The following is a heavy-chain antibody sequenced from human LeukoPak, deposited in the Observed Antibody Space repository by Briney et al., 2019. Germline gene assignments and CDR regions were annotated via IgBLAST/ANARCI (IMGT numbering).Heavy chain of an antibody. J-gene: IGHJ4*02. V-gene: IGHV4-59*01. CDR1: GGSISSCY. CDR2: IYYSGST. CDR3: ARTPYDFWSGYGLDY. D-gene: IGHD3-3*01. Sequence: PSETLSLTCTVSGGSISSCYWSWIRQPPGKGLEWIGYIYYSGSTNYNPSLKSRVTISVDTSKKQFSLKLSSVTAADTAVYYCARTPYDFWSGYGLDYWGQGTLVTVSS.